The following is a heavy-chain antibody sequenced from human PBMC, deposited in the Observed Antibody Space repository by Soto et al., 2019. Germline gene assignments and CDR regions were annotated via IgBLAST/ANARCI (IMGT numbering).Heavy chain of an antibody. CDR3: ARGKGYYDSSGYTGPDAFDI. D-gene: IGHD3-22*01. CDR2: MNPNSGNT. CDR1: GYTFTSYD. J-gene: IGHJ3*02. V-gene: IGHV1-8*01. Sequence: VASVKVSGKASGYTFTSYDINWVRQATGQGLEWMGWMNPNSGNTGYAQKFQGRVTMTRNTSISTAYMELSSLRSEDTAVYYCARGKGYYDSSGYTGPDAFDIWGQGTMVTVSS.